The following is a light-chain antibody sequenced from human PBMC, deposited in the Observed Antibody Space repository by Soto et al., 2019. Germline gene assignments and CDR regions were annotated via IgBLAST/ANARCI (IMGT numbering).Light chain of an antibody. CDR1: QSLLYNNTYNY. CDR3: MQTIQLPLT. CDR2: EVS. V-gene: IGKV2D-29*02. Sequence: EIVMTQSPLTLPVTPGEPASISCRSSQSLLYNNTYNYLDWYVQKPGQSPQLLIYEVSNRFSGVPDRFSGSGSGTYFTLKISRVEAEDVGVYYCMQTIQLPLTFGGGTKVDIK. J-gene: IGKJ4*01.